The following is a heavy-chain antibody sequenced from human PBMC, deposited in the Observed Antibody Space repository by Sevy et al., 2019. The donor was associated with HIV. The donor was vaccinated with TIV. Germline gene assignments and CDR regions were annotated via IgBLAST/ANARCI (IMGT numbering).Heavy chain of an antibody. CDR1: GFTFRSFS. V-gene: IGHV3-33*01. J-gene: IGHJ4*02. Sequence: GGSLRLSCSASGFTFRSFSMHWVRQAPGKGLEWVAAIWYDGRTKQYADSVKGRFTISRDNSKSMLNLEMNSLRAEDTAVYYCARERDSSGGDFDYWGQGTLVTVSS. CDR2: IWYDGRTK. CDR3: ARERDSSGGDFDY. D-gene: IGHD3-22*01.